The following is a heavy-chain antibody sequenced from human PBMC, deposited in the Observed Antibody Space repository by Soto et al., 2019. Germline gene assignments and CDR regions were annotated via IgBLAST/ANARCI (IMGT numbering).Heavy chain of an antibody. J-gene: IGHJ6*02. CDR1: GGSVSSGSYY. CDR3: ARDSKGCDSSGAAWDYYYGMDV. CDR2: IYYSGST. Sequence: QVQLQESGPGLVKPSETLSLTCTVSGGSVSSGSYYWSWIRQPPGKGLEWIGYIYYSGSTNYNPSLKSRVTISVDTSKNQFSLKLSSVTAADTAVYYCARDSKGCDSSGAAWDYYYGMDVWGQGTTVTVSS. D-gene: IGHD3-22*01. V-gene: IGHV4-61*01.